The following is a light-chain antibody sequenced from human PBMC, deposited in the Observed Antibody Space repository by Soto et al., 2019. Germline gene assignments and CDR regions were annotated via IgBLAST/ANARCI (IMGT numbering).Light chain of an antibody. V-gene: IGKV1-5*03. CDR1: QSVNGW. CDR3: QQYNSYPWT. CDR2: KAS. Sequence: DIQMTQSPSTLSASVGDRVTITCRASQSVNGWLAWNQQKPGKAPKLLIYKASSLESGVPSRFSGSGSGTEFTLTISSLQPDDFATYYCQQYNSYPWTFGQGTQVEIK. J-gene: IGKJ1*01.